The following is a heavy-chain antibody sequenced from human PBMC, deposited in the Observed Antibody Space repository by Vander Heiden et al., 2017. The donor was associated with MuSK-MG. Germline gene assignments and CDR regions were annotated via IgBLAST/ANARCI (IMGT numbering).Heavy chain of an antibody. Sequence: QVQLQQWGAGLLKPSETLSLTCAVYDGSFSGYYWSWIRQPPGKGLEWIGEINHSGSTNYNPSLKSRVTISVDTSKNQFSLKLSSVTAADTAVYYCASVLAVANYYYYGMDVWGQGTTVTVSS. D-gene: IGHD6-19*01. J-gene: IGHJ6*02. CDR1: DGSFSGYY. CDR2: INHSGST. CDR3: ASVLAVANYYYYGMDV. V-gene: IGHV4-34*01.